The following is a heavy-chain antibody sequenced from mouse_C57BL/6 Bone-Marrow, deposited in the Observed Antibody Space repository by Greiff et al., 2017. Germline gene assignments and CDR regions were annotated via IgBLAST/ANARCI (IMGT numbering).Heavy chain of an antibody. Sequence: QVQLQQSGTELVKPGASVKLSCKASGYTFTSYWMHWVKQRPGQGLEWIGNINPSNGGTNYNEKFKSKATLTVDKSSSTAYMQLSSLTSEDSAVYYCARWGTGTWYFDVWGTGTTVTVSS. CDR3: ARWGTGTWYFDV. D-gene: IGHD4-1*01. V-gene: IGHV1-53*01. CDR1: GYTFTSYW. CDR2: INPSNGGT. J-gene: IGHJ1*03.